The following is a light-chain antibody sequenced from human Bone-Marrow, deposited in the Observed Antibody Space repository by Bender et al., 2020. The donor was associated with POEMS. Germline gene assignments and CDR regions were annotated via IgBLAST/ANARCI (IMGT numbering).Light chain of an antibody. Sequence: SDELTQPPSVSVSPGQTARITCSGDVLSTQYVYWYQQKSGQAPVVIIYKNSERPAGIPERFSGPSSGTKATLTISGVQAEDGADYHCQSADVSGTYRLFGGGTKLTVL. CDR2: KNS. CDR1: VLSTQY. V-gene: IGLV3-25*03. J-gene: IGLJ3*02. CDR3: QSADVSGTYRL.